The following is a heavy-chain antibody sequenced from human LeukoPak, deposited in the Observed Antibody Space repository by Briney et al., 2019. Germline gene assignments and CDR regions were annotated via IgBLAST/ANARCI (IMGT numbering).Heavy chain of an antibody. CDR2: ISHAGSNK. CDR3: AKRTGYSSTWSPLDL. Sequence: GRSLRLSCAASGFIFSSYGMHWVRQAPGKGLEWVAVISHAGSNKYYADSVKGRFTISRDNPTNTLYLQMDSLRVEDTAVYYCAKRTGYSSTWSPLDLWGQGTLVTVSS. J-gene: IGHJ5*02. CDR1: GFIFSSYG. D-gene: IGHD6-19*01. V-gene: IGHV3-30*18.